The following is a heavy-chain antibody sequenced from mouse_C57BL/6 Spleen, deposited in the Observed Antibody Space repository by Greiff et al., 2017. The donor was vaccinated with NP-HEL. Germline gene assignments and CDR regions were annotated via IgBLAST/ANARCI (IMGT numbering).Heavy chain of an antibody. D-gene: IGHD4-1*01. Sequence: QKQSGPELVKPGASVKISCKASGYAFSSSWMNWVKQRPGKGLEWIGRIYPGDGDTNYNGKFKGKATLTADKSSSTAYMQLSSLTSEDSAVYFCARPTSGGYFDYWGQGTTLTVSS. CDR1: GYAFSSSW. CDR3: ARPTSGGYFDY. J-gene: IGHJ2*01. V-gene: IGHV1-82*01. CDR2: IYPGDGDT.